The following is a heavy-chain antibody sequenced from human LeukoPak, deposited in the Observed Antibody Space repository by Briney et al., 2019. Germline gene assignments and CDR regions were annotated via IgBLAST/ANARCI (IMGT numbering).Heavy chain of an antibody. CDR2: ISYDGSNK. D-gene: IGHD6-13*01. CDR1: GFTFSSYG. Sequence: GESLKISCAASGFTFSSYGMHWVRQAPGKGLEWVAVISYDGSNKYYADSVKGRFTISRDNSKNTLYLQMNSLRAEDTAVYYCAKGIAAAGTRTFGYFDYWGQGTLVTVSS. CDR3: AKGIAAAGTRTFGYFDY. V-gene: IGHV3-30*18. J-gene: IGHJ4*02.